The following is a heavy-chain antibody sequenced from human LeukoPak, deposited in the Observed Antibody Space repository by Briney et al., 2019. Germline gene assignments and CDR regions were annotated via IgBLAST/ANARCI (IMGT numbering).Heavy chain of an antibody. V-gene: IGHV3-23*01. CDR1: GLTFRSYA. CDR2: IIGSGEST. D-gene: IGHD3-10*01. J-gene: IGHJ3*02. CDR3: AKDRLLLRGVLFGFVGAFDM. Sequence: GGSLTLSCAASGLTFRSYAVPWARHAPGRGLEWGSAIIGSGESTYYADCVKARYTISRHNSKHPLYLHMNSPRAGDTAVYYWAKDRLLLRGVLFGFVGAFDMGGQGTMVTVS.